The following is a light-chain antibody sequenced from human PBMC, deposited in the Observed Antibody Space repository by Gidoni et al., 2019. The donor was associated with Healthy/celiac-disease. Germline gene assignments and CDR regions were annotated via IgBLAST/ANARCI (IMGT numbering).Light chain of an antibody. CDR3: QQYGSSPPWT. V-gene: IGKV3-20*01. CDR1: QSVSSS. Sequence: IVLTQSPGTLSLSPGERATLSCRASQSVSSSLAWYQQKPGQAPRLLIYGASSRATGIPDRFSGSGSGTDFTLTISRLEPEDFAVYYCQQYGSSPPWTFGQGTKVEIK. J-gene: IGKJ1*01. CDR2: GAS.